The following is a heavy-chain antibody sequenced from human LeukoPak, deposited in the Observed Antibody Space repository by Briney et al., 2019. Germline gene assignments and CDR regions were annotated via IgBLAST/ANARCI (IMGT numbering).Heavy chain of an antibody. CDR3: AKSLDVYYYYYMDV. Sequence: PGRSLRLSCAASGFTFSSFGMHWVRQAPGKGLEWVAVIWYDGSNKYYADSVKGRFTISRDNSKNTLYLQMNSLRAEDTAVYYCAKSLDVYYYYYMDVWGKRTTVTVSS. CDR2: IWYDGSNK. V-gene: IGHV3-33*06. CDR1: GFTFSSFG. J-gene: IGHJ6*03. D-gene: IGHD1-1*01.